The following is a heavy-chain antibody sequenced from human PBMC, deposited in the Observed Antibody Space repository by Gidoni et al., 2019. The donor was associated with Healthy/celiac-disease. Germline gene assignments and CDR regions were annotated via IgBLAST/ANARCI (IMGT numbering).Heavy chain of an antibody. CDR1: GFTFSGSA. V-gene: IGHV3-73*02. J-gene: IGHJ4*02. D-gene: IGHD5-12*01. CDR3: TRGDNLDY. Sequence: EVQLVESGGGLVQPGGSRKLSCAASGFTFSGSAMPWVRQASGKGLEWVGRIRSKANSYATAYAASVKGRFTISRDDSKNTAYLQMNSLKTEDTAVYYCTRGDNLDYWGQGTLVTVSS. CDR2: IRSKANSYAT.